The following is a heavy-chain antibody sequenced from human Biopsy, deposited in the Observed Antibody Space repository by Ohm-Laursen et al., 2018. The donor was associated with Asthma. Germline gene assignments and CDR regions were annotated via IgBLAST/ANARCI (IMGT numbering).Heavy chain of an antibody. Sequence: SQTLSLTCAVSGDSINSGGYSGNWIPQPPGKGLGGVAYLFYSGTTHHNPSLKSRVTVSVDRSKRQFSLKVNSVTAADTAVYYCARMNTMIQAANYYSYAMDVWGQGTTATVSS. CDR1: GDSINSGGYS. CDR3: ARMNTMIQAANYYSYAMDV. J-gene: IGHJ6*02. V-gene: IGHV4-30-2*01. D-gene: IGHD3-22*01. CDR2: LFYSGTT.